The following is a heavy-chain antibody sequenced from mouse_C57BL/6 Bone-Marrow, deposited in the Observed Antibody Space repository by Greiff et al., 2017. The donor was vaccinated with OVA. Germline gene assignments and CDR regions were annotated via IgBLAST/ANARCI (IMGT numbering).Heavy chain of an antibody. CDR3: ARGIYYYGSSFYWYFDV. V-gene: IGHV1-69*01. D-gene: IGHD1-1*01. Sequence: QVQLQQPGAELVMPGASVKLSCKASGYTFTSYWMHWVKQRPGQGLEWIGEIDPSDSYTNYNQKFKGKSTLTVDNSSSTAYMQLSSLTSEDSAVYYCARGIYYYGSSFYWYFDVWGTGTTVTVSS. CDR2: IDPSDSYT. CDR1: GYTFTSYW. J-gene: IGHJ1*03.